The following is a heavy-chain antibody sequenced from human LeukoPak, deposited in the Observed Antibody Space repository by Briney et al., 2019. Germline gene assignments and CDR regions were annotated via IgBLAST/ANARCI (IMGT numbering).Heavy chain of an antibody. J-gene: IGHJ6*03. V-gene: IGHV3-21*01. CDR1: GFTFSSYS. CDR3: ARVRKDYYYYYMDV. CDR2: ISSRSTYI. Sequence: GGSLRLSCAASGFTFSSYSMNWVRQAPGKGLEWVSSISSRSTYIYHADSVKGRFTISRDNAKNSLYLQMNSLRAVDTAVYYCARVRKDYYYYYMDVWGKGTTVTISS.